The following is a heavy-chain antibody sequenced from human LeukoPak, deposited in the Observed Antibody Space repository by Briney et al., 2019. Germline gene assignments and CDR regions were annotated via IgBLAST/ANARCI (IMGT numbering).Heavy chain of an antibody. CDR3: ARDPSDPYYYDSSGSGMAV. V-gene: IGHV1-69*13. CDR2: IIPIFGTA. Sequence: ASVKVSCKASGGTFSSYAISWVRQAPGQGLEWMGGIIPIFGTANYAQKFQGRVTITADESTSTAYMELSSLRSEDTAVYYCARDPSDPYYYDSSGSGMAVWGQGTTVTVSS. CDR1: GGTFSSYA. D-gene: IGHD3-22*01. J-gene: IGHJ6*02.